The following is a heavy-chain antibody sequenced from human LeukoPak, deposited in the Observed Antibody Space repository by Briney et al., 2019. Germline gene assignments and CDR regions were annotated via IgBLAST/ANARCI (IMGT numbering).Heavy chain of an antibody. V-gene: IGHV3-74*01. J-gene: IGHJ4*02. D-gene: IGHD6-6*01. CDR3: ARDLYSSSDY. CDR2: INTDGSNT. CDR1: GFAFSSYW. Sequence: PGGSLRLSCAASGFAFSSYWMHWVRQAPGKGLVWVSRINTDGSNTGYADSVKGRFTVSRDNAKNTLYLQMNSLRAEDTAVYYCARDLYSSSDYWGQGTLVTVSS.